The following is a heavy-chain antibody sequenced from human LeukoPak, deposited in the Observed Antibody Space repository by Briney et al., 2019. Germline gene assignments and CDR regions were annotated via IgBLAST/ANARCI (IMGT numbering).Heavy chain of an antibody. Sequence: PGGSLRLSCAASGFTFSDYYMSWIRQAPGQGLEWVSYISSSGSTIYYADSVTGRFTISRDNAKNSLYLQMNSLRAEDTAVYYCARDHKQSSVLGDYWGQGTLVTVSS. V-gene: IGHV3-11*01. D-gene: IGHD3-10*01. CDR3: ARDHKQSSVLGDY. CDR2: ISSSGSTI. CDR1: GFTFSDYY. J-gene: IGHJ4*02.